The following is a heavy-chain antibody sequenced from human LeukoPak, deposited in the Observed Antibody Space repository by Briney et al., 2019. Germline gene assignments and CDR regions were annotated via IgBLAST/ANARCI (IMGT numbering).Heavy chain of an antibody. CDR2: IYTSGRT. V-gene: IGHV4-4*07. Sequence: SETLSLTCTVSGASISDHYWIGLRQPAGKGLEWVGHIYTSGRTNYSPSLKSRVTMSVDTSKNQFSLILTSVTAADTAVYYCAKLGNQWELRPDYWGQGTLVTVSS. J-gene: IGHJ4*02. D-gene: IGHD4-23*01. CDR3: AKLGNQWELRPDY. CDR1: GASISDHY.